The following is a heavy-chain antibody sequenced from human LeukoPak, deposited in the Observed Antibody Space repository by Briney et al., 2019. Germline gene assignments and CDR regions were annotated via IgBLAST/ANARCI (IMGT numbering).Heavy chain of an antibody. CDR2: ISCSGQTT. J-gene: IGHJ4*02. Sequence: GGSLRLSCTASGFSLSAHPMSWVRQGPGKSLEWVSVISCSGQTTYYADSVKGRFTVSKDNSKNTVYLQMSSLRADDTAVYYCAKEKDYRVFDHWGQGTLVTVSS. CDR1: GFSLSAHP. V-gene: IGHV3-23*01. CDR3: AKEKDYRVFDH. D-gene: IGHD4-11*01.